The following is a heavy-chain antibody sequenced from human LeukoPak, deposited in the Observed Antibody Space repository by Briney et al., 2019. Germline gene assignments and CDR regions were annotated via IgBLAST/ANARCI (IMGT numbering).Heavy chain of an antibody. CDR1: GFTISSYA. CDR2: ISGSGGST. Sequence: GGSLRLSCAASGFTISSYAMSWVRLAPGKGPEWVSGISGSGGSTRYADPVKGRFTISRDNSKNTLYLQMNSLRGEDTAEYYCAKDLPSNMAVASYYFDYWGQGTLVTVSS. CDR3: AKDLPSNMAVASYYFDY. D-gene: IGHD6-19*01. V-gene: IGHV3-23*01. J-gene: IGHJ4*02.